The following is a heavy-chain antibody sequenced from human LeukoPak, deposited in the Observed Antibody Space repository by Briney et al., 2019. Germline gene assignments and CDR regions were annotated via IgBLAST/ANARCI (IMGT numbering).Heavy chain of an antibody. CDR1: GFTVSSNY. CDR3: ARDGSAYGGLADY. Sequence: PGGSLRLSCAASGFTVSSNYMSWVRQAPGKGLEWVSLIYSGGYTYYADSVKGRFTISRDNSKNTLYLQMNSLRAEDTAVYFCARDGSAYGGLADYWGQGTLVTVSS. CDR2: IYSGGYT. V-gene: IGHV3-53*01. D-gene: IGHD3/OR15-3a*01. J-gene: IGHJ4*02.